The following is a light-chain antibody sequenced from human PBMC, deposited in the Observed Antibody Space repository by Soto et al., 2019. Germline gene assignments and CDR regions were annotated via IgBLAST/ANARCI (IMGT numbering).Light chain of an antibody. CDR3: QEHSKWPRRT. CDR1: QSVSSN. Sequence: EIVFTQSPATRSVSPGERATLSCRASQSVSSNLAWYQQTSGQAPRLLIYGASTRANGISARFRGSGSGTDLTLTISRLEPADFALYYCQEHSKWPRRTFGGGTQVDI. V-gene: IGKV3-15*01. CDR2: GAS. J-gene: IGKJ4*01.